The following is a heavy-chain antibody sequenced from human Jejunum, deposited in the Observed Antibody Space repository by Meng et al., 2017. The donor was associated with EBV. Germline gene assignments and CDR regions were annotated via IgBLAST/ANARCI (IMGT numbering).Heavy chain of an antibody. V-gene: IGHV1-3*04. CDR1: GYTFNSYA. CDR3: VKKGTRLTTHGYHFDY. CDR2: IHTDNGGT. J-gene: IGHJ4*02. D-gene: IGHD2-15*01. Sequence: QGPLVQAGDWVKEPGGSVKVSCKASGYTFNSYAIHWVRQAPGQRLEWMGWIHTDNGGTKYSQEFQDRVTITRDTSASIAYMEISSLRSEDTAVYYCVKKGTRLTTHGYHFDYWGQGTLVTVSS.